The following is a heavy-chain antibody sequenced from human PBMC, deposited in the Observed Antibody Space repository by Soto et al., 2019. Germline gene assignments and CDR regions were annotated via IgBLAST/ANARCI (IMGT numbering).Heavy chain of an antibody. CDR2: ISWNSGSI. CDR1: GFTFDDYA. V-gene: IGHV3-9*01. J-gene: IGHJ4*02. CDR3: PKDTEVGYCRGGSCCSTFDY. Sequence: EVQLVESGGGLVQPGRSLRLSCAASGFTFDDYAMHWVRQAPGKGLEWVSGISWNSGSIGYADSVKGRFTISRDNAKNSLYQKMNSVGAEDSPLYFCPKDTEVGYCRGGSCCSTFDYGGRETLVTLSS. D-gene: IGHD2-15*01.